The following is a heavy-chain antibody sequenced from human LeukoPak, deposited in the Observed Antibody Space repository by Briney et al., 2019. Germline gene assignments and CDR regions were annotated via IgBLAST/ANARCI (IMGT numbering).Heavy chain of an antibody. D-gene: IGHD2-2*01. CDR1: GGSFSGYY. CDR2: INLRGST. Sequence: SETLSLTCAVYGGSFSGYYWSWIRQPPGKGLEWIGEINLRGSTNYNPSLKSRVTISVDTSKNQFSLKLSYVTAADTAVYCCTRETVVPAAIVDYWGQGTLVTVSS. J-gene: IGHJ4*02. V-gene: IGHV4-34*01. CDR3: TRETVVPAAIVDY.